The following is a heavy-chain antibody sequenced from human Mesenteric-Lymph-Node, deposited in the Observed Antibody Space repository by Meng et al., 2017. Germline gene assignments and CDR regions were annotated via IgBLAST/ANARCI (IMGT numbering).Heavy chain of an antibody. Sequence: SETLSLTCAVYGGSFSGYYWSWIRQAPGKGLEWIGEINHSGSTNYNPSLKSRVTISVDTSKNQFSLRLTSVTAADTAVYYCAREGPAVAEFRGGYGYWGQGTLVTVSS. D-gene: IGHD6-19*01. CDR2: INHSGST. J-gene: IGHJ4*02. V-gene: IGHV4-34*01. CDR3: AREGPAVAEFRGGYGY. CDR1: GGSFSGYY.